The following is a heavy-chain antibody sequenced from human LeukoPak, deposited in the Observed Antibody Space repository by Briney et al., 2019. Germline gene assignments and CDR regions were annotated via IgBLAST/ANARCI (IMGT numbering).Heavy chain of an antibody. J-gene: IGHJ4*02. CDR1: GGSISSGGYY. D-gene: IGHD5-24*01. CDR2: IYYSGST. CDR3: ARARRDGYNYFDY. V-gene: IGHV4-31*03. Sequence: SETLSLTCTVSGGSISSGGYYWSWIRQHPGKGLEWIGYIYYSGSTYYNPSLKSRVTISVDTSKSQFSLKLSSVTAADTAVYYCARARRDGYNYFDYWGQGNLVTVSS.